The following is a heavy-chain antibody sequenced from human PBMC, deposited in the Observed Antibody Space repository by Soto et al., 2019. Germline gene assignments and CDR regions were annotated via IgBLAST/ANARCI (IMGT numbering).Heavy chain of an antibody. Sequence: VKVSCKASGGSLSTNPISWVRQAPGQGLEWMGGTGSGTGPGNHAQKFQGRLTVTADKSTSTVYMELTNLSSEDTAVYYCARRHSGGFFRFFDSWGQGTLVTVSS. D-gene: IGHD2-15*01. CDR1: GGSLSTNP. CDR2: TGSGTGPG. CDR3: ARRHSGGFFRFFDS. V-gene: IGHV1-69*06. J-gene: IGHJ4*02.